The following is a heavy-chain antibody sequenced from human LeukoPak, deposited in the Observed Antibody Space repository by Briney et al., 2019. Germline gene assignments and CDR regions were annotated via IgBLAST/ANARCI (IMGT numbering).Heavy chain of an antibody. CDR1: GYSFTSYW. CDR3: ARPPTAGLDAFDI. CDR2: IYPGDSDT. D-gene: IGHD3/OR15-3a*01. Sequence: GESLKISCKGSGYSFTSYWIGWVRQMPGKGLEWMGIIYPGDSDTRYSPSFQGQVTISADKSISAAYLQWSSLKASDTAMYYCARPPTAGLDAFDIWGQGTMVTVSS. V-gene: IGHV5-51*01. J-gene: IGHJ3*02.